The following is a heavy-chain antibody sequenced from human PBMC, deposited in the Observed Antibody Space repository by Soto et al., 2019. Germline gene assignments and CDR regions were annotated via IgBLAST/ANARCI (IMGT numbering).Heavy chain of an antibody. CDR3: AKLGDPRSTSYFLDY. CDR1: GFTFSSYG. CDR2: ISYDGNNK. D-gene: IGHD2-2*01. J-gene: IGHJ4*02. V-gene: IGHV3-30*18. Sequence: GGSLRLSCAASGFTFSSYGMHWVRQAPGKGLEWVAVISYDGNNKYYADSVKGRFTISRDNSKNSLYLQMNSLRAEDTAVYYCAKLGDPRSTSYFLDYWGQGTLVTVSS.